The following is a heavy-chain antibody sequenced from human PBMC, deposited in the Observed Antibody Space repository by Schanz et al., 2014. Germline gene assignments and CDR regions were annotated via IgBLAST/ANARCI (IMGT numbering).Heavy chain of an antibody. CDR1: GFTFITYT. Sequence: EVQLVESGGGLVQPRGSLRLSCATSGFTFITYTMNWVRQTPGKGLEWVSFISSSGTSIYYADSVKGRFTISRDNAKNSLYLQMNSLRAEDTAVYYCARSRGFDSIFDFWGRGTLVTVSS. CDR3: ARSRGFDSIFDF. CDR2: ISSSGTSI. J-gene: IGHJ4*02. V-gene: IGHV3-48*01. D-gene: IGHD5-12*01.